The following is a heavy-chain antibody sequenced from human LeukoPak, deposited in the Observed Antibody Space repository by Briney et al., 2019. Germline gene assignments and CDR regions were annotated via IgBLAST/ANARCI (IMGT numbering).Heavy chain of an antibody. J-gene: IGHJ4*02. D-gene: IGHD6-19*01. CDR2: VTGGGVST. Sequence: PGGSLRLSCTASGFTFGNYAMSWVRQAPGKVLEWVSTVTGGGVSTYYADSVKGRFTISRDNFKNTLCLQMNSLRAEDTAVYHCAKGGSSGWYYFEYWGRGTLVTVSS. CDR1: GFTFGNYA. CDR3: AKGGSSGWYYFEY. V-gene: IGHV3-23*01.